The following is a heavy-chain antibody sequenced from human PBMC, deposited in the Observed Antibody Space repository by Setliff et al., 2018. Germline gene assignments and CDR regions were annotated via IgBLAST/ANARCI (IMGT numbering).Heavy chain of an antibody. CDR2: INHSGSS. CDR1: GGSISSSSYY. CDR3: AREQWLDPPGYYYMDV. Sequence: SETLSLTCTVSGGSISSSSYYWGWIRQPPWKGLEGIREINHSGSSNYNPSLKSRVTISLDTSKNQFSLKLNSVTAADMAVYYCAREQWLDPPGYYYMDVWAKGTTVTVSS. D-gene: IGHD6-19*01. J-gene: IGHJ6*03. V-gene: IGHV4-39*07.